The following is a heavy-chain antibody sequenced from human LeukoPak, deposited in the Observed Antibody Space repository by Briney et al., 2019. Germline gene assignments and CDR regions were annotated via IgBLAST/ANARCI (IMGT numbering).Heavy chain of an antibody. CDR2: IYYSGST. Sequence: TLSLTCTVSGGSISRGGYYWSWIAQHPGQGLVWVVYIYYSGSTYYNPSLKSRVTISVDTSKNQFFLKLSSVTAADTAVYYCARDKEVRGVSYYYYYGMDVWGQGTTVTVS. CDR1: GGSISRGGYY. J-gene: IGHJ6*02. V-gene: IGHV4-31*03. CDR3: ARDKEVRGVSYYYYYGMDV. D-gene: IGHD3-10*01.